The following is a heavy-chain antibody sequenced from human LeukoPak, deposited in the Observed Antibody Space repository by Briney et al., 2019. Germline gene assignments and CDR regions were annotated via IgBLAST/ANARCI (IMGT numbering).Heavy chain of an antibody. J-gene: IGHJ6*03. CDR3: ARTTEGGYSYGYFYYYYMDL. CDR2: IYYSGST. V-gene: IGHV4-61*01. D-gene: IGHD5-18*01. CDR1: GYSLSSGYY. Sequence: SETLSLTCTVSGYSLSSGYYWSWIRQPPGKGLEWIGYIYYSGSTNYNPSLKSRVTISVDTSKNQFSLKLSSVTAADTAVYYCARTTEGGYSYGYFYYYYMDLWGKGTTVTISS.